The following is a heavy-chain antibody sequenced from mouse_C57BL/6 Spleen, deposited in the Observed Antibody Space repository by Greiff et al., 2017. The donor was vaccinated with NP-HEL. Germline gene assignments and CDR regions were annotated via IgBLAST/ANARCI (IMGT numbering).Heavy chain of an antibody. Sequence: VQLQQPGAELVKPGASVKMSCKASGYTFTSYWITWVKQRPGQGLEWIGDIYPGSGSTNYNEKFKSKATLTVDTSSSTAYMQRSRLTSEDSAVYYCARGIDGYYGYCDYWGQGTTLTVSS. V-gene: IGHV1-55*01. CDR2: IYPGSGST. CDR1: GYTFTSYW. D-gene: IGHD2-3*01. CDR3: ARGIDGYYGYCDY. J-gene: IGHJ2*01.